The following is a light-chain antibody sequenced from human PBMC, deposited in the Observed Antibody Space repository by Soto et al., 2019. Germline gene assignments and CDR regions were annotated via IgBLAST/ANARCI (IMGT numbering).Light chain of an antibody. J-gene: IGKJ1*01. V-gene: IGKV3-20*01. CDR2: GAS. CDR1: QSVSSY. Sequence: IVLTQSPGTLSLSPGEGATLSCRAGQSVSSYLAWYQQKPGQGPRLLICGASSRAPGIPDRFSGSGSGTGFTLTINRLEPEDFAVYYCQQYGSSPPTFGQGTKVDIK. CDR3: QQYGSSPPT.